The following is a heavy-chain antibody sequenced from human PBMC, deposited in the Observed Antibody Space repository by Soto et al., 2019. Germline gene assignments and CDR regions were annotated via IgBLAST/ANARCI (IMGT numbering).Heavy chain of an antibody. CDR3: ARDNSHIFGVVHFDY. CDR1: GLTFSSYG. CDR2: IWYDGSNK. J-gene: IGHJ4*02. D-gene: IGHD3-3*01. V-gene: IGHV3-33*01. Sequence: GGSLRLSCAASGLTFSSYGMHWVRQAPGKGLEWVAVIWYDGSNKYYADSVKGRFTISRDNSKNTLYLQMNSLRAEDTAVYYCARDNSHIFGVVHFDYRGQGTLVTVSS.